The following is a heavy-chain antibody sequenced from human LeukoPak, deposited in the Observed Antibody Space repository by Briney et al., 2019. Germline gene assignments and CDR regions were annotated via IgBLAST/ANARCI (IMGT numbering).Heavy chain of an antibody. CDR2: VDPEDGEA. Sequence: VKVSCKISGYSFTDSYMHWIQQAPGKGLGWVGLVDPEDGEAIYAEKFQGRVTITADTSADTSYMELSSLRSDDTAVYYCATGSSSSHPDYWGQGTLVTVSS. D-gene: IGHD6-6*01. CDR3: ATGSSSSHPDY. V-gene: IGHV1-69-2*01. CDR1: GYSFTDSY. J-gene: IGHJ4*02.